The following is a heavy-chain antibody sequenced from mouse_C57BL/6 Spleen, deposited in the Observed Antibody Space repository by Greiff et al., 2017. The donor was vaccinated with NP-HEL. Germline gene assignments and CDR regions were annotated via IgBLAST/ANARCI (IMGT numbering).Heavy chain of an antibody. V-gene: IGHV5-6*01. CDR1: GFTFSSYG. CDR2: ISSGGSYT. J-gene: IGHJ4*01. CDR3: ARHWITNAMDY. Sequence: EVKVVESGGDLVKPGGSLKLSCAASGFTFSSYGMSWVRQTPDKRLEWVATISSGGSYTYYPDSVKGRFTISRDNAKNTLYLQMSSLKSEDTAMYYCARHWITNAMDYWGQGTSVTVSS. D-gene: IGHD1-1*01.